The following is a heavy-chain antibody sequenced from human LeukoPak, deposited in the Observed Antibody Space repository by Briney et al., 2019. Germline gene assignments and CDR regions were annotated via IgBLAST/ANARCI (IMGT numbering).Heavy chain of an antibody. CDR2: IIPIFGTA. V-gene: IGHV1-69*13. CDR1: GGTFSSYA. CDR3: ARLEYSGYDLGY. Sequence: ASVKVSCKASGGTFSSYAISWVRQAPGQGLEWMGGIIPIFGTASYAQKFQGRVTITADESTSTAYMELSSLRSEDTAVYYCARLEYSGYDLGYWGQGTLVTVSS. J-gene: IGHJ4*02. D-gene: IGHD5-12*01.